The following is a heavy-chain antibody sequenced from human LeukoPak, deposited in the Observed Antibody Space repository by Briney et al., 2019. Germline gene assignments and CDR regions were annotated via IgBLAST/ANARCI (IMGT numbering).Heavy chain of an antibody. J-gene: IGHJ6*02. V-gene: IGHV1-69*04. Sequence: SVKVSCKASRGTFSSYAISWVRQAPGHGLEWMGRIIPIFGIANYAQKFQGRVTITADKSTSTAYMELSSLRSEDTAVYYCARVPDREIAEYSSGWYDGRPLDMDVWGQGTTVTVSS. CDR3: ARVPDREIAEYSSGWYDGRPLDMDV. CDR2: IIPIFGIA. D-gene: IGHD6-19*01. CDR1: RGTFSSYA.